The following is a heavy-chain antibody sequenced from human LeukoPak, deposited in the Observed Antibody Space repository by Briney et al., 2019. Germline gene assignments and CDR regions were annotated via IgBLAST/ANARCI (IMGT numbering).Heavy chain of an antibody. V-gene: IGHV4-59*01. D-gene: IGHD1-14*01. CDR1: GGSIRNYY. Sequence: SETLSLTCAVSGGSIRNYYWSWIRQPPGKGLEWIGYIYYSGSTNYNPSLKSRVTISVDTFKNQFSLKLSSVTAADTAVYYCARXXXXXTIXXXAXDXWGQGALVTVS. CDR2: IYYSGST. CDR3: ARXXXXXTIXXXAXDX. J-gene: IGHJ4*02.